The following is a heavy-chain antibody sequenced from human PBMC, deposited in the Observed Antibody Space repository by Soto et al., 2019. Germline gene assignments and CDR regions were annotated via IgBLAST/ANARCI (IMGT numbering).Heavy chain of an antibody. J-gene: IGHJ6*02. D-gene: IGHD5-12*01. Sequence: GGSLRLSCAASGFTVSSNYMSWVRQAPGKGLEWVSVIYSGGSTYYADCVKGRFTISRDNSKNTLYLQMNSLRAEDTAVYYWARAISGYGDYYYYGMDVWGQGTTVTVSS. CDR3: ARAISGYGDYYYYGMDV. CDR1: GFTVSSNY. CDR2: IYSGGST. V-gene: IGHV3-53*01.